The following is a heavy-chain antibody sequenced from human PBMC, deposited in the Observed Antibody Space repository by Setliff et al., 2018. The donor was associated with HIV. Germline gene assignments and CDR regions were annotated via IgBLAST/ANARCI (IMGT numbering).Heavy chain of an antibody. Sequence: SGPTLVNPTQTLTLTCSFSGFSLSTTGMSLSWIRQPPGKALEWLARIYWDDDKYYSTSLKTRLTISKDTSKNQVVLTMTNMDPVDTATYYCARIRRRITIFGVVTDYGMDVWGQGTTVTVSS. CDR3: ARIRRRITIFGVVTDYGMDV. J-gene: IGHJ6*02. V-gene: IGHV2-70*11. CDR2: IYWDDDK. CDR1: GFSLSTTGMS. D-gene: IGHD3-3*01.